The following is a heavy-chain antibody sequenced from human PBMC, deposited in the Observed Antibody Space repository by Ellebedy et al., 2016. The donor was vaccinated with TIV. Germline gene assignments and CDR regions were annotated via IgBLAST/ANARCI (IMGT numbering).Heavy chain of an antibody. CDR3: ARAKAGTGSSDC. CDR1: GFTFSGSW. J-gene: IGHJ4*02. V-gene: IGHV3-74*01. D-gene: IGHD3-10*01. CDR2: INPDGSST. Sequence: GESLKISCAASGFTFSGSWMHWVRQVPGKGLVWVSRINPDGSSTSYADSVKGRFTISRDNAKNTLYLQMNSLRAEDTAVYYCARAKAGTGSSDCWGQGTLVTVSS.